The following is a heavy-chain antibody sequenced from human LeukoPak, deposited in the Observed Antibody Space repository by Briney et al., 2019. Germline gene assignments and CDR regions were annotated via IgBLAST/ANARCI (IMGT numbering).Heavy chain of an antibody. J-gene: IGHJ4*02. V-gene: IGHV3-23*01. CDR1: GFTFSSYA. Sequence: GGSLRLSCAASGFTFSSYAMSWVRQAPGKGLEWVSAISGSGGSTYYADSVRGRFTISRDNSENTLYLQMNSLRAEDTAVYYCAKRGDSSGYYFDYWGQGTLVTVSS. D-gene: IGHD3-22*01. CDR3: AKRGDSSGYYFDY. CDR2: ISGSGGST.